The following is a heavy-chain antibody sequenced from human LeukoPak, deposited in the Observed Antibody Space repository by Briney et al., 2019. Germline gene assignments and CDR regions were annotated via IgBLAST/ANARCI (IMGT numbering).Heavy chain of an antibody. Sequence: GSLRLSCAASGFTFRSYGMSWVRQAPGKGLEWVSSLGGSGGSTYYADSVKGRFTISRDNSKNTLFLYMNSLRAEDTAVYYCAKALGGYDFDYWGQGTLVTVSS. V-gene: IGHV3-23*01. D-gene: IGHD3-16*01. CDR3: AKALGGYDFDY. CDR1: GFTFRSYG. CDR2: LGGSGGST. J-gene: IGHJ4*02.